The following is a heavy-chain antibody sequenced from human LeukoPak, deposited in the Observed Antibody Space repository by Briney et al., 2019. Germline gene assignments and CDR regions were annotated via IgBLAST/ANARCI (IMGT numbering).Heavy chain of an antibody. J-gene: IGHJ6*02. D-gene: IGHD4-17*01. CDR1: GGSFSGYY. CDR3: ARGHGDYEPYYYYYGMDV. CDR2: INLSGST. Sequence: SETLSLTCAVYGGSFSGYYWSWIRQPPGKGLEWIGEINLSGSTNYNPSLKSRVTISVDTSKNQFSLKLSSVTAADTAVYYCARGHGDYEPYYYYYGMDVWGQGTTVTVSS. V-gene: IGHV4-34*01.